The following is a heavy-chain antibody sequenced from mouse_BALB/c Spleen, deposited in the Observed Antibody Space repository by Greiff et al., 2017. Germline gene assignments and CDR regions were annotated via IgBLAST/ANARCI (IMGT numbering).Heavy chain of an antibody. V-gene: IGHV5-9-3*01. J-gene: IGHJ4*01. CDR1: GFTFSSYA. CDR2: ISSGGSYT. D-gene: IGHD3-1*01. Sequence: EVQVVESGGGLVKPGGSLKLSCAASGFTFSSYAMSWVRQTPEKRLEWVATISSGGSYTYYPDSVTGRFTISRDNAKNTLYLQMSSLRSEDTAMYYCARQLGLGDAMDYWGQGTSVTVAS. CDR3: ARQLGLGDAMDY.